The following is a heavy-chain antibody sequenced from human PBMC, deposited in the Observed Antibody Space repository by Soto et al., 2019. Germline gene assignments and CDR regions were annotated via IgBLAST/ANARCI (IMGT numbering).Heavy chain of an antibody. CDR3: ARDDYGDSDAFDI. CDR2: IYYSGST. CDR1: GGSISSGGYY. V-gene: IGHV4-31*03. J-gene: IGHJ3*02. D-gene: IGHD4-17*01. Sequence: SETLSLTCTVSGGSISSGGYYWSWIRQHPGKGLEWIGYIYYSGSTYYNPSLKSRVTISVDTSKNQFSLKLGSVTAADTAVYYCARDDYGDSDAFDIWGQGTMVTVSS.